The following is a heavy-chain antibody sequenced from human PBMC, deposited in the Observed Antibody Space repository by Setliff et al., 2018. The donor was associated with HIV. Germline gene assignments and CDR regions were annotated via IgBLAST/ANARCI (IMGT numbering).Heavy chain of an antibody. D-gene: IGHD3-22*01. CDR3: ARGFSGDYLFTGYLDV. V-gene: IGHV4-34*01. CDR2: INHSRRT. CDR1: GGSFSDNY. Sequence: PSETLSLTCAVYGGSFSDNYWNWIRQAPGKGLEWIGEINHSRRTKYNPSLKSRVTISVDTSKNQFSLKLSSVTAADTAFYYCARGFSGDYLFTGYLDVWGKGTTVTVSS. J-gene: IGHJ6*03.